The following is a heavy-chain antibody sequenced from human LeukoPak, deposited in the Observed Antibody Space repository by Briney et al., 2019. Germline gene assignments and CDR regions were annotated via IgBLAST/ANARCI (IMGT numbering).Heavy chain of an antibody. D-gene: IGHD1-26*01. CDR1: GFSFRSYA. CDR3: ASGIRAFDN. Sequence: GGSLRLSCAASGFSFRSYAMHWVRQAPGKGLEWVAVISYDGSNKYYADSVKGRFTISRDNSKNTLYLQMNSLRAEDTAVYYCASGIRAFDNWGQGTLVTVSA. CDR2: ISYDGSNK. J-gene: IGHJ4*02. V-gene: IGHV3-30*04.